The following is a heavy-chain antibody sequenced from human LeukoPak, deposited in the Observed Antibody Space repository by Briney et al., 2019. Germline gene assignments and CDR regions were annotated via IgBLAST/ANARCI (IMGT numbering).Heavy chain of an antibody. CDR1: GFTFSSYS. D-gene: IGHD6-19*01. J-gene: IGHJ4*02. V-gene: IGHV3-21*01. CDR2: ISSSSSYI. Sequence: PGGSLRLSCAASGFTFSSYSMNWVRQAPGEGLEWVSSISSSSSYIYYADSVKGRFTISRDNAKNSLYLQMNSLRAEDTAVYYCAREEYSSGWYYFDYWGQGTLVTVSS. CDR3: AREEYSSGWYYFDY.